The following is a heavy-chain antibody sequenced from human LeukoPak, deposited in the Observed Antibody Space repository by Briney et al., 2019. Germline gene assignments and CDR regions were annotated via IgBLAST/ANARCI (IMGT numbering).Heavy chain of an antibody. Sequence: QPGGSLRLSCAASGFTFSSYWMSWVRQAPGKGLEWVAFVRYTGSSTYYVDSVKGRFTISRDNSKSTLYLQMNSLRPEDTAVYYCAKDGHNDWLYYFDYWGQGTLVTVSS. V-gene: IGHV3-30*02. CDR1: GFTFSSYW. D-gene: IGHD3-9*01. J-gene: IGHJ4*02. CDR2: VRYTGSST. CDR3: AKDGHNDWLYYFDY.